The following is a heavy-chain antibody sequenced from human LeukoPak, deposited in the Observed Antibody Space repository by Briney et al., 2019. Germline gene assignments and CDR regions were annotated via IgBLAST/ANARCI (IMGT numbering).Heavy chain of an antibody. CDR1: GYTFTSYG. V-gene: IGHV1-18*01. CDR2: ISAYNGNT. Sequence: ASVKVSCKASGYTFTSYGISWVRQAPGQGLEWMGWISAYNGNTNYAQKLQGRVTMTTDTSTSIAYMELRSLRSDDTAVYYCARDVEYCSSTSCYSDAFDIWGQGTMVTVSS. J-gene: IGHJ3*02. CDR3: ARDVEYCSSTSCYSDAFDI. D-gene: IGHD2-2*02.